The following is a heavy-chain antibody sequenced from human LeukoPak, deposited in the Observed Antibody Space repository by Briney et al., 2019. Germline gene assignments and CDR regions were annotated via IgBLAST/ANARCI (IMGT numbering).Heavy chain of an antibody. V-gene: IGHV3-53*01. J-gene: IGHJ4*02. Sequence: GGSLRLSCAASGFTVSSNYMSWVRQAPGKGLEWVSAIYSGGTTYYADSVKGRFTIFRHNSKNLLYLQMNSLRAEDTAVYYCAKDVESGRSADYWGQGTLVTVSS. D-gene: IGHD3-10*01. CDR2: IYSGGTT. CDR3: AKDVESGRSADY. CDR1: GFTVSSNY.